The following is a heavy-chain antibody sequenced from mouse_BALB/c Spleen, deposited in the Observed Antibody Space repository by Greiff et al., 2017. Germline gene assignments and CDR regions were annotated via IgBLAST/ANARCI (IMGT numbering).Heavy chain of an antibody. V-gene: IGHV1-9*01. CDR2: ILPGSGST. CDR1: GYTFSSYW. Sequence: VQVVESGAELMKPGASVKISCKATGYTFSSYWIEWVKQRPGHGLEWIGEILPGSGSTNYNEKFKGKATFTADTSSNTAYMQLSSLTSEDSAVYYCARYANWDGEGYWGQGTTLTVSS. CDR3: ARYANWDGEGY. D-gene: IGHD4-1*01. J-gene: IGHJ2*01.